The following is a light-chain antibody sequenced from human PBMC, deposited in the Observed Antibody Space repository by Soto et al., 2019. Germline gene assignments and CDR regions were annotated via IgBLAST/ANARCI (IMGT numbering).Light chain of an antibody. CDR2: DXS. Sequence: EIVMTQSPATLPLSPGERASLFXRASPSGTMNLTWYQQNPGXTPRXXXSDXSTRATGSPARFSGSGSGTEFTLTISSLQSEDFAVYYCQHYKNWPLTFGGGTKVDIK. J-gene: IGKJ4*02. V-gene: IGKV3-15*01. CDR3: QHYKNWPLT. CDR1: PSGTMN.